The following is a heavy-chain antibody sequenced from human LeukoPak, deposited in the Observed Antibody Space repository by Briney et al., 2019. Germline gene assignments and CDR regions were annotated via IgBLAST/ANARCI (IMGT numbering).Heavy chain of an antibody. Sequence: SETLSLTCTVSGYSISSGYYWGWIRQPPGKGLEWIGSIYHSGSTYYNPSLKSRVTISVDTSKNQFSLKLSSVTAADTAVYYCARDNAVAGSWRKGWLDPWGQGTLVTVSS. J-gene: IGHJ5*02. V-gene: IGHV4-38-2*02. CDR2: IYHSGST. CDR1: GYSISSGYY. CDR3: ARDNAVAGSWRKGWLDP. D-gene: IGHD6-19*01.